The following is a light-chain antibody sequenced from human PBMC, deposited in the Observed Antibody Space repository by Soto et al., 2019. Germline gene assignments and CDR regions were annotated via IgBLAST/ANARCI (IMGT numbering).Light chain of an antibody. CDR3: QQYFEWPPMT. CDR2: GAS. CDR1: ETVATN. Sequence: VMTQSPATLSVSPGERATLSCWASETVATNLAWYQQKPDQAPRLLISGASTRAAGISDRFRGSGSGTEFTLTISSLRSEDSAIYYCQQYFEWPPMTFGQGTKVEI. J-gene: IGKJ1*01. V-gene: IGKV3-15*01.